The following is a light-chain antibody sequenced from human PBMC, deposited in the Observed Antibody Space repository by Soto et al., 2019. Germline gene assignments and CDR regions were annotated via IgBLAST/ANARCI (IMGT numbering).Light chain of an antibody. V-gene: IGKV3-15*01. CDR1: QSVSSN. CDR3: QQYNNWPRT. CDR2: GAS. J-gene: IGKJ1*01. Sequence: EIVMTQSPVTLSVSPGERATLSCRASQSVSSNLAWYQQKRGQAPRLLIYGASTRATDIPARFSGSGSGTEFTLTISSLQSEDFAVYYCQQYNNWPRTFGQGTKVEIK.